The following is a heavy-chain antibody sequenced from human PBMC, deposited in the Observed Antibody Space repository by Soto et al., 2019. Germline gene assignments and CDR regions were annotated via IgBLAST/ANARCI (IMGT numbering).Heavy chain of an antibody. D-gene: IGHD3-22*01. CDR2: INPNSGGT. CDR3: ARSITMIVVVTPGDYYYGMDV. J-gene: IGHJ6*02. Sequence: GASVKVSCKASGYTFTGYYMHWVRQAPGQGLEWMGWINPNSGGTNYAQKFQGWVTMTRDTSISTAYMELSRLRSDDTAVYYCARSITMIVVVTPGDYYYGMDVWGQGTTVTVSS. CDR1: GYTFTGYY. V-gene: IGHV1-2*04.